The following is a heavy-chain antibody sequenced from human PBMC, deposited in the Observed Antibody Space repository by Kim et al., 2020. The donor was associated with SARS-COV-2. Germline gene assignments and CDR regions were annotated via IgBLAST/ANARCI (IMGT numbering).Heavy chain of an antibody. V-gene: IGHV3-21*01. CDR2: ISSSSSYI. D-gene: IGHD2-2*01. CDR3: ARDRSDIVVVPLEYYYYYGMDV. J-gene: IGHJ6*02. CDR1: GFTFSSYS. Sequence: GGSLRLSCAASGFTFSSYSMNWVRQAPGKGLEWVSSISSSSSYIYYADSAKGRFTISRDNAKNSLYLQMNSLRAEDTAVYYCARDRSDIVVVPLEYYYYYGMDVWGQGTTVTVSS.